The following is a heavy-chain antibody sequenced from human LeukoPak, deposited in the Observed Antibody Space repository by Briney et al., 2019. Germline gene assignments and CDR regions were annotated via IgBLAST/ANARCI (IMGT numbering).Heavy chain of an antibody. CDR3: ASGPWVTPFDY. CDR2: IYYSGST. D-gene: IGHD2-21*02. CDR1: GGSMSSYY. Sequence: SETLSLTCTVSGGSMSSYYWSWIRQPPGKGLEWIGFIYYSGSTNYNPSLKSRVTISVDTSKNQFSLNLNSVTAADTAVYFCASGPWVTPFDYWGQGTLVPVSS. J-gene: IGHJ4*02. V-gene: IGHV4-59*12.